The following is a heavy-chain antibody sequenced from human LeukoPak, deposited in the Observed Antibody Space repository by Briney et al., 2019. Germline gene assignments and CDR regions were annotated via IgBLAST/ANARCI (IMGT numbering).Heavy chain of an antibody. CDR3: ASNYYDSSGYSRGFQH. Sequence: ASVKVSCKASGYTFTSYDINWVRQATGQGLEWMGWMNPNSGNTGYAQKFQGRVTMTRDMSTSTVYMELSSLRSEDTAVYYCASNYYDSSGYSRGFQHWGQGTLVTVSS. V-gene: IGHV1-8*01. CDR2: MNPNSGNT. J-gene: IGHJ1*01. CDR1: GYTFTSYD. D-gene: IGHD3-22*01.